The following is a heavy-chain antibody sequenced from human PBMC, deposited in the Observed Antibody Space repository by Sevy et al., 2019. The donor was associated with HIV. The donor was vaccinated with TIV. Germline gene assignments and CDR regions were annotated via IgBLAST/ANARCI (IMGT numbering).Heavy chain of an antibody. Sequence: GGSLRLSCAASGFIFGDYYMAWVRQAPGKGLEWISYVSRGGFTIYYADSVEGRFSISRDDAKDSLFLQMDSLRAEDTAFYYCARGAHYVDANWGFDYWGQGALVTVSS. CDR1: GFIFGDYY. D-gene: IGHD3-10*02. CDR2: VSRGGFTI. J-gene: IGHJ4*02. CDR3: ARGAHYVDANWGFDY. V-gene: IGHV3-11*01.